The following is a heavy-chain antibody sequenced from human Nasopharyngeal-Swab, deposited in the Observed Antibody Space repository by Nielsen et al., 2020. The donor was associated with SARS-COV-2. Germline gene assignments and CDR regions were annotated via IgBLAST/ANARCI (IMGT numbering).Heavy chain of an antibody. J-gene: IGHJ4*02. D-gene: IGHD6-13*01. CDR2: YSAYNGNT. CDR1: GYTFTSYG. CDR3: SRAVFLTRKVAAAGTLGDY. Sequence: ASAKVFCYASGYTFTSYGNIWVRQAPAQGLVWLVWYSAYNGNTNYAQKFKGRVAMTTDTSTSTAYMLLRSLRSDDTAVYYCSRAVFLTRKVAAAGTLGDYWGQGTLVTVSS. V-gene: IGHV1-18*01.